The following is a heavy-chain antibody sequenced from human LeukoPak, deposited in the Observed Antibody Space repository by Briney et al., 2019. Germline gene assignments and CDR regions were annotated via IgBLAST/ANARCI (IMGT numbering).Heavy chain of an antibody. Sequence: GGSLRLSCAASGFTFSSYSMNWVRQAPGKGLEWVGRIKSKTDGGTTDYAAPVKGRFTISRDDSKNTLYLQMNSLKTEDTAVYYCTTEGEQWLVYFDYWGQGTLVTVSS. CDR3: TTEGEQWLVYFDY. D-gene: IGHD6-19*01. J-gene: IGHJ4*02. V-gene: IGHV3-15*01. CDR2: IKSKTDGGTT. CDR1: GFTFSSYS.